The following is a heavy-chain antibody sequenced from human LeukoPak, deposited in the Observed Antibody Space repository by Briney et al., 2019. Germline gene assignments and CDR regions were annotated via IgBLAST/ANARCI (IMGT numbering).Heavy chain of an antibody. CDR3: AKKASGIAPADY. Sequence: GGSLRLSCSASGFTFRSYAMSWVRQAPGKGLEWVSTISGSGGSTNYADSVKGRFTVSRDNSMNTLYLQMNSLRADDTAVYYCAKKASGIAPADYWGQGTLVTVSS. CDR2: ISGSGGST. D-gene: IGHD6-19*01. J-gene: IGHJ4*02. CDR1: GFTFRSYA. V-gene: IGHV3-23*01.